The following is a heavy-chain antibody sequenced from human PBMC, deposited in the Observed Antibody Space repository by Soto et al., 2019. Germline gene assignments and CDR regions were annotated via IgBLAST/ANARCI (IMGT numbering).Heavy chain of an antibody. CDR3: ATRFGISRGMDV. Sequence: QVQLVESGGGVVQPGRSLRLSCAASGFTFSSYGMHWVRQAPGKGLEWVAVISYDGSNKYYADSVKGRFTISRDNSKNTLYLQMNSLRAEDTAVYYCATRFGISRGMDVWGQGTTVTVSS. J-gene: IGHJ6*02. CDR1: GFTFSSYG. V-gene: IGHV3-30*03. CDR2: ISYDGSNK. D-gene: IGHD3-10*01.